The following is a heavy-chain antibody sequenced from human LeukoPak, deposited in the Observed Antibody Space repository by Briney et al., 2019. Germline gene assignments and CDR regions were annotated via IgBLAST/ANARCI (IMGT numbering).Heavy chain of an antibody. Sequence: GGSLRLSCAASGFTFDDYAMHWVRQAPGKGLEWVSGISWNSGSIGYADSVKGRLTISRDNAKNSLYLQMNSLRAEDTASYYCAKGSSGYYDFDYWGQGTLVTVSS. CDR2: ISWNSGSI. V-gene: IGHV3-9*01. J-gene: IGHJ4*02. D-gene: IGHD3-22*01. CDR1: GFTFDDYA. CDR3: AKGSSGYYDFDY.